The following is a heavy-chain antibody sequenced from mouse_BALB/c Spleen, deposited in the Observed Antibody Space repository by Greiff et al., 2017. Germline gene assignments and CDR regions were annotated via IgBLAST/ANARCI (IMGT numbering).Heavy chain of an antibody. J-gene: IGHJ2*01. D-gene: IGHD4-1*01. CDR2: IYPGDGDT. V-gene: IGHV1-87*01. CDR1: GYTFTSYW. CDR3: ARRWDYFDY. Sequence: VQLQESGAELARPGASVKLSCKASGYTFTSYWMQWVKQRPGQGLEWIGAIYPGDGDTRYTQKFKGKATLTADKSSSTAYMQLSSLASEDSAVYYCARRWDYFDYWGQGTTLTVSS.